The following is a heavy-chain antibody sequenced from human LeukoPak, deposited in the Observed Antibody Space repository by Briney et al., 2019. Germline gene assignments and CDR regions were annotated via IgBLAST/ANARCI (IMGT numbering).Heavy chain of an antibody. V-gene: IGHV1-24*01. Sequence: ASVKVSCKVSGYTLTELSMHWVRQAPGKGLEWMGGFDPEDGETIYAQKFQGRVTMTEDTSTDTAYMELSGLRSEDTAVYYCATELATVITIARHYWGQGTLVTVSS. CDR2: FDPEDGET. CDR1: GYTLTELS. CDR3: ATELATVITIARHY. D-gene: IGHD4-23*01. J-gene: IGHJ4*02.